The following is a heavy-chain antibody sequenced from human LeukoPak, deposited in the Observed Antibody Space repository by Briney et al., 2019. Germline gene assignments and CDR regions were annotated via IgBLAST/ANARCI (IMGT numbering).Heavy chain of an antibody. CDR1: GGSISSSSSY. CDR2: VYYSGST. D-gene: IGHD4-17*01. Sequence: SETLSLTCTVSGGSISSSSSYWGWVRQPPGKGLEWIGSVYYSGSTYYNPSLTSLKSRVTISADTSKNQFSLKVTSVTAADTAMYYCVEDFGDHRIDYWGQGTLVTVSS. CDR3: VEDFGDHRIDY. J-gene: IGHJ4*02. V-gene: IGHV4-39*01.